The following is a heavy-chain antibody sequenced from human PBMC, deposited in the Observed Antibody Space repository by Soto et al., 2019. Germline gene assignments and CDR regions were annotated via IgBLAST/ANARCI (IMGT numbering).Heavy chain of an antibody. J-gene: IGHJ6*02. CDR2: INSDGSST. Sequence: GGSLRLSCAASGFTFSSYWMHWVRQAPGKGLVWVSRINSDGSSTSYAGSVKGRFTISRDNAKNTLYLQMNSLRAEDTAVYYCARDRPVWTDYGDLYYYYYGMDVWGQGTTVTVSS. V-gene: IGHV3-74*01. CDR1: GFTFSSYW. D-gene: IGHD4-17*01. CDR3: ARDRPVWTDYGDLYYYYYGMDV.